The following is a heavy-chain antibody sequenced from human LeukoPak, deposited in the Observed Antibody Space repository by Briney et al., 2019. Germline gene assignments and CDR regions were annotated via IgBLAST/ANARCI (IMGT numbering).Heavy chain of an antibody. CDR2: INSDGSST. J-gene: IGHJ4*02. CDR1: GFTFDDYT. Sequence: PGGSLRLSCAASGFTFDDYTMHWVRQAPGKGLVWVSRINSDGSSTSYADSVKGRFTISRDNAKNTLYLQMNSLRAEDTAVYYCARGPKYYYDSSGYYCDYWGQGTLVTVSS. V-gene: IGHV3-74*01. D-gene: IGHD3-22*01. CDR3: ARGPKYYYDSSGYYCDY.